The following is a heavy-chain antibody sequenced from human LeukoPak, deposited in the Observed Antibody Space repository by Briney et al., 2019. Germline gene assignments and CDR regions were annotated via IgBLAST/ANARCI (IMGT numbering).Heavy chain of an antibody. CDR2: INPNNGGT. CDR3: ASPQGWELLLAFDI. D-gene: IGHD1-26*01. Sequence: ASVKVSCKASGYTFTGYYMHWVRQAPGQGLEWMGWINPNNGGTSYAQKFQGRVTMTRDTSISTAYMELSRLRSDDTAVYYCASPQGWELLLAFDIWGQGTMVTVSS. CDR1: GYTFTGYY. V-gene: IGHV1-2*02. J-gene: IGHJ3*02.